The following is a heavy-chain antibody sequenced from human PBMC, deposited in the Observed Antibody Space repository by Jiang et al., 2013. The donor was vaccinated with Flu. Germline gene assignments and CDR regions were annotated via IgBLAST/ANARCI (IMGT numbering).Heavy chain of an antibody. D-gene: IGHD2-21*01. CDR3: ARDLPYCGRSGCNSVDNAFEI. J-gene: IGHJ3*02. CDR1: GYTFTNYA. V-gene: IGHV1-3*01. CDR2: INAANGNT. Sequence: SGAEVKEPGASVKVSCMASGYTFTNYAMQWVRQAPGQRLEWMGWINAANGNTKYSEKFQGRVTITRDTSASTVYMDLSSLRSEDTAVYYCARDLPYCGRSGCNSVDNAFEIWGQGTMVTVSS.